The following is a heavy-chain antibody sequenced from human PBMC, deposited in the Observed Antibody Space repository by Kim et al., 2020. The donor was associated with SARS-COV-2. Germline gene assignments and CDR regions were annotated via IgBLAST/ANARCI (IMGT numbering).Heavy chain of an antibody. CDR1: RFIFSNYW. J-gene: IGHJ4*02. Sequence: GGSLRLSCAASRFIFSNYWMSWVRQAPGKGLEWVANIKEDGSETYYVDSVEGRFIISRDNAANSLYLQMNSLRAEDTAIYYCGRDYSGWGLGTLVTVSS. CDR3: GRDYSG. D-gene: IGHD6-13*01. V-gene: IGHV3-7*01. CDR2: IKEDGSET.